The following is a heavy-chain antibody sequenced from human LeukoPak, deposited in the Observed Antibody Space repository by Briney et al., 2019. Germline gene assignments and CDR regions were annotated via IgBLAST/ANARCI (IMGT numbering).Heavy chain of an antibody. CDR1: GFIFSNYA. CDR2: ISGRSGST. Sequence: GGSLRLSYAASGFIFSNYAMYWVRQAPGKGLEWVSAISGRSGSTYYADSVKGRFTISRDSSKNTLYLQMNSLRADDTAVYYCAKWGDYDVLTGYYVSDFWGQGTLVTVSS. CDR3: AKWGDYDVLTGYYVSDF. D-gene: IGHD3-9*01. J-gene: IGHJ4*02. V-gene: IGHV3-23*01.